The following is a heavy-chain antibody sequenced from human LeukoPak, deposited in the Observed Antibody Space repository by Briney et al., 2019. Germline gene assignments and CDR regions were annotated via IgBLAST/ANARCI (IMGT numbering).Heavy chain of an antibody. Sequence: PGGSLRLSCAASGFTFSSMHWVRQAPGKGLEWVAFIRNDGRKKYYGDSVKGRFTISRDNYKNTLSLQMSSLRSEDTALYYCAKDLNYGDLFDYWGQGTLVTVSS. J-gene: IGHJ4*02. CDR2: IRNDGRKK. CDR3: AKDLNYGDLFDY. V-gene: IGHV3-30*02. D-gene: IGHD4-17*01. CDR1: GFTFSS.